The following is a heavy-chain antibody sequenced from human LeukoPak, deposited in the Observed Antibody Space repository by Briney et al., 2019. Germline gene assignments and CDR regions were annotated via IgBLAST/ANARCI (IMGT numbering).Heavy chain of an antibody. V-gene: IGHV4-59*01. J-gene: IGHJ4*02. CDR1: VGSISAYY. CDR3: ARFGTSSSRFCDQ. Sequence: SETLSLTCTVSVGSISAYYWSWIRQPPGKGLEWIGYIHYSGTTNYYPSLKSRVTIALDTSKNQFSLKLNSVTAADTAVYYCARFGTSSSRFCDQWGQGTVVTVTS. CDR2: IHYSGTT. D-gene: IGHD6-6*01.